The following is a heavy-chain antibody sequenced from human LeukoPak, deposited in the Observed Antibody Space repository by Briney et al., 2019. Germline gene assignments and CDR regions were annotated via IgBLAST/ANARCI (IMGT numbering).Heavy chain of an antibody. CDR1: GGTFSSYA. Sequence: SVKVSCKASGGTFSSYAISWVRQAPGQGHEWMGGIIPIFGTANYAQKFQGRVTITADKSTSTAYMEPSSLRSEDTAVYYCARDATLTTTGSIRWFDPWGQGTLVTVSS. CDR2: IIPIFGTA. CDR3: ARDATLTTTGSIRWFDP. V-gene: IGHV1-69*06. J-gene: IGHJ5*02. D-gene: IGHD4/OR15-4a*01.